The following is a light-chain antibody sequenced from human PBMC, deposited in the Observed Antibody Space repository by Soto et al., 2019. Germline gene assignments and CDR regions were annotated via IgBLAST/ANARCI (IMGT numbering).Light chain of an antibody. CDR1: HSVSSN. CDR3: QQHSNWIT. Sequence: EILLTQSPSTLSLSAGERATLSCRASHSVSSNLAWYQQKPGQAPRLLIYGASTRATGIPARLSGSGSGTEFTLTISSLQFEDYAVYHCQQHSNWITFGQGTRLEIK. CDR2: GAS. V-gene: IGKV3-15*01. J-gene: IGKJ5*01.